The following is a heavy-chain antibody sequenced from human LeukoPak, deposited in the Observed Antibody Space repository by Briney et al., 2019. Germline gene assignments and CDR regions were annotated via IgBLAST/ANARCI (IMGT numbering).Heavy chain of an antibody. J-gene: IGHJ4*02. CDR1: GGSFSCYY. Sequence: SETLSLTCAVYGGSFSCYYWSWIRPPPGKGLEWTGEINHSGSTNYNPSLKSRVTISVDTSKNQFSLKLSSVTAADTAVYYCAGGPGGDVDCSSTSCRYHFDYWGQGTLVTVSS. CDR3: AGGPGGDVDCSSTSCRYHFDY. D-gene: IGHD2-2*01. V-gene: IGHV4-34*01. CDR2: INHSGST.